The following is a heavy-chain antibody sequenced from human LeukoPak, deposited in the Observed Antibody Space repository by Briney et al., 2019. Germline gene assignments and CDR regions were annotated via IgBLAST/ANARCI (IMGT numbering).Heavy chain of an antibody. D-gene: IGHD2-2*02. Sequence: SETLSLTCAVSGGSISSSNWWSWVRQSPGKGLEWIGEIYHSGSTNYNPSLKSRVTISVDTSKNQFSLKLSSVTAADTAVYYCARATSGYTAFNDYWGQGTLVTVSS. CDR3: ARATSGYTAFNDY. CDR1: GGSISSSNW. V-gene: IGHV4-4*02. J-gene: IGHJ4*02. CDR2: IYHSGST.